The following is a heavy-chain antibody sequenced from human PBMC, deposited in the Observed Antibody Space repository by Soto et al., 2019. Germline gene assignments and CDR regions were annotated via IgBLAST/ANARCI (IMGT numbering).Heavy chain of an antibody. V-gene: IGHV1-69*13. J-gene: IGHJ2*01. Sequence: SVKVSCKASGGTFSSYAISWVRQAPGQGLEWMGGIIPIFGTANYAQKFQGRVTITADESTSTAYMELSSLRSEDTAVYYCARVPITMVRGVIIPPNWYFDLWGRGTLVTVSS. D-gene: IGHD3-10*01. CDR1: GGTFSSYA. CDR3: ARVPITMVRGVIIPPNWYFDL. CDR2: IIPIFGTA.